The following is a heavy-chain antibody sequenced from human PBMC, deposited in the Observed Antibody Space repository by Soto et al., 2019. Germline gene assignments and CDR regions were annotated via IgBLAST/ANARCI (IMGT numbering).Heavy chain of an antibody. Sequence: GGSLRLSCAASGFTVSSNYMSWVRQAPGKGLEWVSVIYSGGSTYYADSVKGRFTISRDNSKNTLYLQMNSLRAEDTAVYYCARDLGGRYDFWSGYYKDIWGQGTMVTVSS. D-gene: IGHD3-3*01. CDR3: ARDLGGRYDFWSGYYKDI. V-gene: IGHV3-66*01. CDR1: GFTVSSNY. J-gene: IGHJ3*02. CDR2: IYSGGST.